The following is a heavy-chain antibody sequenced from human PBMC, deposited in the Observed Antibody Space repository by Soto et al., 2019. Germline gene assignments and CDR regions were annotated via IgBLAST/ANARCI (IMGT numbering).Heavy chain of an antibody. V-gene: IGHV1-69*06. CDR3: ARDFLSGYYRRYWYFDL. Sequence: QVQLVQSGAEVKKPGSSVKVSCTASGGTFSSYAISWVRQAPGQGLEWMGGIIPIFGTANYAQKFQGRVTITADKSTSTAYMELSSLRSGDTAVYYCARDFLSGYYRRYWYFDLWGRGTLVTVSS. D-gene: IGHD3-3*01. CDR2: IIPIFGTA. CDR1: GGTFSSYA. J-gene: IGHJ2*01.